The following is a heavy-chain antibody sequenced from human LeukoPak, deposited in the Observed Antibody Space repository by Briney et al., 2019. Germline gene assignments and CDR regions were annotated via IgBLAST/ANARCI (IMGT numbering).Heavy chain of an antibody. CDR1: GFSFSSYG. D-gene: IGHD3-10*01. V-gene: IGHV3-23*01. CDR2: ISGSAGST. J-gene: IGHJ4*02. Sequence: QPGGTLRLSCAASGFSFSSYGMSWVRQAPGKGLEWVSTISGSAGSTYFADSVKGRFTISRDNSKNTLSLQMNSLRAEDTAVYYCAKFYYYGSGNYPPCLDYWGQGTLVTVSS. CDR3: AKFYYYGSGNYPPCLDY.